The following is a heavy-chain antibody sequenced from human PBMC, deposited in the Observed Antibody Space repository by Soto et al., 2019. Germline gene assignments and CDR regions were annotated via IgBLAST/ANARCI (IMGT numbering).Heavy chain of an antibody. V-gene: IGHV1-18*01. D-gene: IGHD2-15*01. Sequence: ASVTVACKASGYTFTSYGISWVRQAPGQGLEWMGWISAYNGNTNYAQKLQGRVTMTTDTSTSTAYMELRSLRSDDTAVYYCARELPYYYGMDVWGQGTTVTVSS. CDR2: ISAYNGNT. CDR3: ARELPYYYGMDV. J-gene: IGHJ6*02. CDR1: GYTFTSYG.